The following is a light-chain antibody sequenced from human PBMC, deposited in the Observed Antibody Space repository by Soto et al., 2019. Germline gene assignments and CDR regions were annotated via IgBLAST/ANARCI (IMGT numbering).Light chain of an antibody. CDR3: QQYTTSPLT. J-gene: IGKJ4*01. CDR1: QFFGTRS. Sequence: EVVLTQGPGTLSLSPGERVTLSCRVRQFFGTRSLAWYQQKPGQAPRLLIYGASIRATGIPDRFSGSESGTDVTLTISRLEPEDSAVYYCQQYTTSPLTFGGGTKVEIK. V-gene: IGKV3-20*01. CDR2: GAS.